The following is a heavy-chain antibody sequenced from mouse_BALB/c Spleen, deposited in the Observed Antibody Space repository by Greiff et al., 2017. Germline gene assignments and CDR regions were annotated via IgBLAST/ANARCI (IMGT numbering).Heavy chain of an antibody. CDR2: IDPANGNT. D-gene: IGHD1-1*01. CDR3: ASTVVAPDYAMDY. J-gene: IGHJ4*01. Sequence: EVQLQQSGAELVKPGASVKLSCTASGFNIKDTYMHWVKQRPEQGLEWIGRIDPANGNTKYDPKFQGKATITADTSSNTAYLQLSSLTSEDTAVYYCASTVVAPDYAMDYWGQGTSVTVSS. V-gene: IGHV14-3*02. CDR1: GFNIKDTY.